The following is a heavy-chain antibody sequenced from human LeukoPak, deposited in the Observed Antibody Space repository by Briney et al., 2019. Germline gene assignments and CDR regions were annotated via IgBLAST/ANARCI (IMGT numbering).Heavy chain of an antibody. Sequence: SETLSLTCAVYGGSFSGYYWSWIRQPPGRGLEWIGEINHRGSTNYNPSLKSRVTISVDTSKNQFSLKLSSVTAADTAVYYCANLSSGWYGDFDYWGQGTLVTVSS. CDR2: INHRGST. CDR3: ANLSSGWYGDFDY. D-gene: IGHD6-19*01. CDR1: GGSFSGYY. V-gene: IGHV4-34*01. J-gene: IGHJ4*02.